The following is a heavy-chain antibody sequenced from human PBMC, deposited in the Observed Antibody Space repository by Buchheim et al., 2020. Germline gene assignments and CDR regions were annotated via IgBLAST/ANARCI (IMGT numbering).Heavy chain of an antibody. CDR1: GFTFSSYA. CDR3: AKIRGYCSSTSCSWADY. J-gene: IGHJ4*02. D-gene: IGHD2-2*01. Sequence: EVQLLESGGGLVQPGGSLRLSCAASGFTFSSYAMSWVRQAPGKGLEWVSAIIGSGGSTYYADSVKGRFTISRDNSKHTLYLPMNSLRAEDTAVYYCAKIRGYCSSTSCSWADYWGQGTL. V-gene: IGHV3-23*01. CDR2: IIGSGGST.